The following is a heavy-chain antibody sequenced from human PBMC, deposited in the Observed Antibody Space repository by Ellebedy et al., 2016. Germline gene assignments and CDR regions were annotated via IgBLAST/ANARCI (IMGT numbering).Heavy chain of an antibody. D-gene: IGHD3-16*01. V-gene: IGHV3-30*04. CDR3: ARDHDETGDI. Sequence: GGSLRLXCTASGFTFNKHSMHWVRQAPGKGLEWVALISIDGREKYYADSVRGRFTISKDTSKNTLYLQMNSLITEDTAVYYCARDHDETGDIWGQGTQVTVSS. CDR2: ISIDGREK. CDR1: GFTFNKHS. J-gene: IGHJ3*02.